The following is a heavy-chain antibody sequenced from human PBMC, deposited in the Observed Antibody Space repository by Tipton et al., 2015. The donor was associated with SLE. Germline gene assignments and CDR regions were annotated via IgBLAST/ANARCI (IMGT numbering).Heavy chain of an antibody. CDR3: ARGPGSKSGEAFDI. D-gene: IGHD1-26*01. CDR1: GGSFSGYY. J-gene: IGHJ3*02. V-gene: IGHV4-34*01. Sequence: TLSLTCAVYGGSFSGYYWSWIRQPPGKGLEWIAELNHSGSTNYNPSLKSRVTISVDTSKNQFFLRLTSVAAADTAVYYCARGPGSKSGEAFDIWGQGTMVTVSS. CDR2: LNHSGST.